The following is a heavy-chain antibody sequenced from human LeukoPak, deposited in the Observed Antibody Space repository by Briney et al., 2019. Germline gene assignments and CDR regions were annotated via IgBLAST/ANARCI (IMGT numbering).Heavy chain of an antibody. CDR1: GYTFTGYY. J-gene: IGHJ5*02. Sequence: ASVKVSFKASGYTFTGYYMHWVRQAPGQGLEWMGWVNPNSGGTNYAQKFQGRVTMTRDTSISTAYMELSRLRSDDTAVYYCARDGYYGSGGYYPWGQGTLVTVSS. D-gene: IGHD3-10*01. V-gene: IGHV1-2*02. CDR3: ARDGYYGSGGYYP. CDR2: VNPNSGGT.